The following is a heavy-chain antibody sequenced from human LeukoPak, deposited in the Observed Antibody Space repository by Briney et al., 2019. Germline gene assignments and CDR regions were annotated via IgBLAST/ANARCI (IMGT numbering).Heavy chain of an antibody. CDR3: ARHRYYYDSPLDY. CDR2: IYYSGST. D-gene: IGHD3-22*01. Sequence: SETLSLTCPVPGWSINNSSYYRGWVRQPPGKGLEWIGSIYYSGSTYYNPSLKSRVTISVDTSKNQFSLKLSSVTAADTAVYYCARHRYYYDSPLDYWGQGTLVTVSS. V-gene: IGHV4-39*01. J-gene: IGHJ4*02. CDR1: GWSINNSSYY.